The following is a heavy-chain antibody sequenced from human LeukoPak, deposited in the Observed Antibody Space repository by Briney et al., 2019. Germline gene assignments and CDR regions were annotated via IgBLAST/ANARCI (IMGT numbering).Heavy chain of an antibody. V-gene: IGHV4-38-2*01. J-gene: IGHJ4*02. CDR2: IYHSGST. D-gene: IGHD5-12*01. CDR3: ARHSAWLPIRYYFDY. Sequence: SETLSLTCAVSGYSISSGYYWGWIRQLPGKGLEWIGSIYHSGSTYYNPSLKSRVTISVDTSKNQFPLKLSSVTAADTAVYYCARHSAWLPIRYYFDYWGQGTLVTVSS. CDR1: GYSISSGYY.